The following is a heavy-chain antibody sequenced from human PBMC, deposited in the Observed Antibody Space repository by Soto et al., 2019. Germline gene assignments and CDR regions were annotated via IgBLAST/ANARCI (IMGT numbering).Heavy chain of an antibody. CDR2: ISGSGDST. V-gene: IGHV3-23*01. CDR1: GFTFSSYA. Sequence: GGSLRLSCAASGFTFSSYAMSWVRQAPGKGLEWVSVISGSGDSTYYADSVKGRFTISRDNSKNTLYLQMNSLRAEDTAVYYCAKEDCTSTSCLDFGMDVWGQGTTVTVSS. CDR3: AKEDCTSTSCLDFGMDV. D-gene: IGHD2-2*01. J-gene: IGHJ6*02.